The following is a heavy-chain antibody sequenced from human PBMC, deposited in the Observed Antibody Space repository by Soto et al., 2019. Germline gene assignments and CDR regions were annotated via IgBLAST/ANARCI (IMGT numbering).Heavy chain of an antibody. CDR1: GYTFTSYY. J-gene: IGHJ1*01. D-gene: IGHD1-26*01. V-gene: IGHV1-46*01. CDR2: IYPSGGST. CDR3: ARVYDGSYGAEYFQH. Sequence: QVQLVQSGAEVKKPGASVKVSCKASGYTFTSYYMHWVRQAPGQGLEWMGIIYPSGGSTSYAQKFQGRVTMTRDTSTSTVYMELSSLRSEDTAVYYCARVYDGSYGAEYFQHWGQGTLVTVSS.